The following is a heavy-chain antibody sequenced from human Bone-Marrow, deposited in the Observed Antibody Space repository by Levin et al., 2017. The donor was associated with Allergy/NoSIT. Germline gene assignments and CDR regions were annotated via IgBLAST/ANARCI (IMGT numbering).Heavy chain of an antibody. D-gene: IGHD3-3*02. V-gene: IGHV3-15*05. J-gene: IGHJ3*01. CDR2: IKGKTDRETT. Sequence: GGSLRLSCAASGFTFKNAWMTWVRQAPGKGLEWVGRIKGKTDRETTDYAAVVKCSFTISRDDSTTTAFLEMDSLRTEDTAVYYCTTGIFFYGREAFDVWGRGTRVVVSP. CDR3: TTGIFFYGREAFDV. CDR1: GFTFKNAW.